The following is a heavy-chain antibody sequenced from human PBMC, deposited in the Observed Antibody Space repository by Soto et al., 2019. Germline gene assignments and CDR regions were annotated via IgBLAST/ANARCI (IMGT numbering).Heavy chain of an antibody. CDR3: AKVLSKNYYYPFDF. V-gene: IGHV3-23*01. D-gene: IGHD3-10*01. CDR2: ISGGSSVT. CDR1: GFTFSDYA. Sequence: GGSLRLSCTASGFTFSDYAMAWVRQAPGKGLEWVSTISGGSSVTYYGDSVKGRFTISRDSAKKTLFLQLNRLSAEDTATYYCAKVLSKNYYYPFDFWGQGTQVTVSS. J-gene: IGHJ4*02.